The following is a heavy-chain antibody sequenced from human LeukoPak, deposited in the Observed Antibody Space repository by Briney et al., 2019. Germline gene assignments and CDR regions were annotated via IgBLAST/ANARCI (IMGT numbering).Heavy chain of an antibody. CDR2: ISGSGGST. Sequence: GGSLRLSCAASGFTFSSYGMSRVRQAPGKGLEWVSAISGSGGSTYYADSVKGRFTISRDNSKNTLYLQMNSLRAEDTAVYYCAKDQLPYYDSSGYYDDAFDIWGQGTMVTVSS. CDR3: AKDQLPYYDSSGYYDDAFDI. V-gene: IGHV3-23*01. J-gene: IGHJ3*02. D-gene: IGHD3-22*01. CDR1: GFTFSSYG.